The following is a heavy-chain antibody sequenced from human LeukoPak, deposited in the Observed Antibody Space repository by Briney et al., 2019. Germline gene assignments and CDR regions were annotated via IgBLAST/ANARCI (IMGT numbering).Heavy chain of an antibody. V-gene: IGHV3-23*01. J-gene: IGHJ4*02. CDR1: GFTFSSYA. CDR3: AKDQKYYYDSSGCDY. D-gene: IGHD3-22*01. CDR2: ISGSGGST. Sequence: GGSLRLSCAASGFTFSSYAMSWVRQAPGKGLEWVSAISGSGGSTYNADSVKGRFTISRDNSKNTLYLQMNSLRAEDTAVYYCAKDQKYYYDSSGCDYWGQGTLVTVSS.